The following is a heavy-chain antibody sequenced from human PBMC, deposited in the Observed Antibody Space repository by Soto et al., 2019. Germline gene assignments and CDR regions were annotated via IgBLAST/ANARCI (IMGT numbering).Heavy chain of an antibody. D-gene: IGHD3-10*01. CDR1: GGSISSYY. V-gene: IGHV4-59*01. J-gene: IGHJ4*02. CDR3: ARGDYSHDY. Sequence: SETLSLTCTVSGGSISSYYCSWIRQPPGKGLEWIGYIYYSGSTNYNPSLKSRVTISVDTSKNQFSLKLSSVTAADTAVYYCARGDYSHDYWGQGTLVTVSS. CDR2: IYYSGST.